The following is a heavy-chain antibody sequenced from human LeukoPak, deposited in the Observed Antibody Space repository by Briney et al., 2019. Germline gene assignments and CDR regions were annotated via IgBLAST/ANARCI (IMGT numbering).Heavy chain of an antibody. Sequence: ASVKVSCKASGYTFTNYYMHWVRQAPGQGLEWMGIINPSGGSTSYAQKFQGRVTITADESTSTAYMELSSLRSEDTAVYYCARMSYYDSSGDNWFDPWGQGTLVTVSS. V-gene: IGHV1-46*01. CDR2: INPSGGST. CDR1: GYTFTNYY. D-gene: IGHD3-22*01. CDR3: ARMSYYDSSGDNWFDP. J-gene: IGHJ5*02.